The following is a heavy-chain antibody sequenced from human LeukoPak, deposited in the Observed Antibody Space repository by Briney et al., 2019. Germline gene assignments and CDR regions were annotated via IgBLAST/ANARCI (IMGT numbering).Heavy chain of an antibody. CDR2: ISSSSSYI. CDR1: GFIFSSDS. CDR3: ARVWQDYSGVDY. J-gene: IGHJ4*02. V-gene: IGHV3-21*01. Sequence: GGSLRLSCAASGFIFSSDSMNWVRQAPWKGLEWVSSISSSSSYIYYADSVKGRFTISRDNAKNSLYLQMNSLRDEDTAVYYCARVWQDYSGVDYWGQGTLVTVSS. D-gene: IGHD2-21*01.